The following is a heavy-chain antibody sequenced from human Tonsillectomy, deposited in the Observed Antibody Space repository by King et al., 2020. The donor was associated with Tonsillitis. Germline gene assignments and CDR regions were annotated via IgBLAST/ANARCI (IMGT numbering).Heavy chain of an antibody. V-gene: IGHV3-23*04. Sequence: VQLVESGGGLVQPGGSLRLSCAASGFSFSSYAMNWVRQAAGEGLEWVSGISGSGGNTHYADSVKGRFTISRGNSKNTLYLQMNGLRAEDTAVYYCAKDGRGNPYYKDVWGKGTTVTVSS. CDR1: GFSFSSYA. D-gene: IGHD1-14*01. J-gene: IGHJ6*03. CDR2: ISGSGGNT. CDR3: AKDGRGNPYYKDV.